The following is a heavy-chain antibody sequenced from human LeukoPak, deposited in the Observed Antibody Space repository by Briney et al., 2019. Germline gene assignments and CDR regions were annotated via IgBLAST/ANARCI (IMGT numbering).Heavy chain of an antibody. CDR2: INHSGST. V-gene: IGHV4-34*01. J-gene: IGHJ4*02. Sequence: PSETLSLTCAVYGGSFSGYYWSWIRQPPGKGLEWIGEINHSGSTNYNPSLKSRVTISVDKSKNQFSLKLSSVTAADTAVYYCARVRGVVMGSIDYWGQGTLVTVSS. CDR3: ARVRGVVMGSIDY. CDR1: GGSFSGYY. D-gene: IGHD4-23*01.